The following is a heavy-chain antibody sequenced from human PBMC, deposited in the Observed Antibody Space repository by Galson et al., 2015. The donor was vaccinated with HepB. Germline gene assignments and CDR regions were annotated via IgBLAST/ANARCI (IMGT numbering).Heavy chain of an antibody. CDR1: GYTFTSYA. D-gene: IGHD5-24*01. Sequence: AVKVSCKASGYTFTSYAMNWVRQAPGQGLEWMGWINTNTRNTTYGHGFTGRFVFSLDTSASTAYLQNSSLKAEDTAVYYCARRNGNNWFDPWGQGTLVTVSS. CDR3: ARRNGNNWFDP. J-gene: IGHJ5*02. CDR2: INTNTRNT. V-gene: IGHV7-4-1*02.